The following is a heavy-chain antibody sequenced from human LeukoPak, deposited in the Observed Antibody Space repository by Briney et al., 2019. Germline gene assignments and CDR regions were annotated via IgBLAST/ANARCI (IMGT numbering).Heavy chain of an antibody. Sequence: QPGGSLRLSCAASGFTFSSYGMNWVRQAPGKGLEWVSYITSSSSTISYADSVKGRFTISRDNAENSLYLQMNSLRAEDTAIYYCARADGVNYYYYYYMDVWGKGTTVTVSS. CDR2: ITSSSSTI. V-gene: IGHV3-48*01. CDR1: GFTFSSYG. J-gene: IGHJ6*03. D-gene: IGHD3-16*01. CDR3: ARADGVNYYYYYYMDV.